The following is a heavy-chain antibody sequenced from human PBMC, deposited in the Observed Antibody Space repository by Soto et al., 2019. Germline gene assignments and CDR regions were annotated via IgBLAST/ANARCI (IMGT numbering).Heavy chain of an antibody. CDR2: IYYTENT. D-gene: IGHD3-10*01. CDR1: GGSISSYY. Sequence: QVQLQESGPGLVKPSETLSLTCTVSGGSISSYYWSWIRQPPGKGLEWIGHIYYTENTNYNPSLKSRVTIYIDPSKTQLSLKLSAVTAADTAVYYCARDRTDASGSSSGLDVWGPGTTVTVSS. J-gene: IGHJ6*02. V-gene: IGHV4-59*01. CDR3: ARDRTDASGSSSGLDV.